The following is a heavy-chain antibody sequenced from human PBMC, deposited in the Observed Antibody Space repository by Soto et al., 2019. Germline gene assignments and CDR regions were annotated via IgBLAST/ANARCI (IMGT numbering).Heavy chain of an antibody. V-gene: IGHV4-59*08. J-gene: IGHJ1*01. CDR2: IYYSGST. CDR1: GGSMSNYY. D-gene: IGHD3-9*01. CDR3: AXRXGQSEFDH. Sequence: ETLSLTCTVSGGSMSNYYWSWIRQPPGKGLEYIGYIYYSGSTNYNPSLDSRVTMSVDTSTNQFSLSLRSVTAADTAVYVCAXRXGQSEFDHWGQGSLVNVSS.